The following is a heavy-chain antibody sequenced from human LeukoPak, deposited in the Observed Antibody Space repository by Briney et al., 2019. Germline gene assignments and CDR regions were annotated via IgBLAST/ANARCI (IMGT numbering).Heavy chain of an antibody. V-gene: IGHV1-18*01. CDR2: ISAYNGNT. D-gene: IGHD6-6*01. Sequence: ASVKVSCKASGYTLTSYGISWVRQAPGQGLEWMGWISAYNGNTNYAQKLQGRVTMTTDPSTRTAYMALRSLRSADTAVYYCAREPTDEAPQEGSFDYWGQGTLVTVSS. CDR1: GYTLTSYG. CDR3: AREPTDEAPQEGSFDY. J-gene: IGHJ4*02.